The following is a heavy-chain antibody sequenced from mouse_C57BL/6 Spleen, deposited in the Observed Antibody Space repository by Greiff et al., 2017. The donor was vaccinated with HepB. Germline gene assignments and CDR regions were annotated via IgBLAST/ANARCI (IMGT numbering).Heavy chain of an antibody. CDR2: IDPSDSYT. J-gene: IGHJ3*01. CDR1: GYTFTSYW. Sequence: VQLQQPGAELVMPGASVKLSCKASGYTFTSYWMHWVKQRPGQGLEWIGEIDPSDSYTNYNQKFKGKSTLTVDKSSSTAYMQLSSLTSEDSAVYYCARVDDGYLWFAYWGQGTLVTVSA. D-gene: IGHD2-3*01. V-gene: IGHV1-69*01. CDR3: ARVDDGYLWFAY.